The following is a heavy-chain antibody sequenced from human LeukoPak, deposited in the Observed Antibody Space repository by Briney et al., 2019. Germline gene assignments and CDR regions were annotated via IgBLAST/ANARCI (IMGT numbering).Heavy chain of an antibody. CDR3: ARGEIWLGYCSSTSCPIRDAFDI. D-gene: IGHD2-2*01. J-gene: IGHJ3*02. Sequence: SVKVFCKASGGTFSSYAISWVRQAPGQGLEWMGRIIPIFGTANYAQKFQGRVTITTDESTSTAYMELSSLRSEDTAVYYCARGEIWLGYCSSTSCPIRDAFDIWGQGTMVTVSS. CDR1: GGTFSSYA. CDR2: IIPIFGTA. V-gene: IGHV1-69*05.